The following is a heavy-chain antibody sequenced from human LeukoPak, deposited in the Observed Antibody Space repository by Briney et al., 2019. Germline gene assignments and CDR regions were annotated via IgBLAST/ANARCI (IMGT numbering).Heavy chain of an antibody. D-gene: IGHD2-8*01. V-gene: IGHV3-23*01. CDR2: ISGSGGST. J-gene: IGHJ4*02. CDR1: GFTFSDYY. Sequence: GGSLRLSCAASGFTFSDYYMSWIRQAPGKGLEWVSAISGSGGSTYYADSVKGRFTISRDNSKNTLYLQMNSLRAEDTAVYYCAKGGGGYCTNGVCYVYWGQGTLVTVSS. CDR3: AKGGGGYCTNGVCYVY.